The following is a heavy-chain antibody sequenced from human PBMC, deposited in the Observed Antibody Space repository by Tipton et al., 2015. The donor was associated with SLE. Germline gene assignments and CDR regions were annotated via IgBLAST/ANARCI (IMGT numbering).Heavy chain of an antibody. V-gene: IGHV4-34*01. CDR1: GGSFSGYY. J-gene: IGHJ4*02. D-gene: IGHD3-10*01. Sequence: LRLSCAVYGGSFSGYYWSWIRQPPGKELEWIGEINHSGSTNYNPSLKSRVTISVDTSKNQFSLKLSPVTAADTAVYYCARGVYGSGINYWGQGTLVTVSA. CDR3: ARGVYGSGINY. CDR2: INHSGST.